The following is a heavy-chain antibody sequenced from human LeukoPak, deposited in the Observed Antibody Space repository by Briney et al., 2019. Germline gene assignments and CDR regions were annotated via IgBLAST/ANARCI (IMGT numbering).Heavy chain of an antibody. CDR3: ARTGSGNYLLDY. Sequence: PGWSLRLSCAASGFTFSSYWMHWVRQDPGHGLVWVSRINKDGRTITYADSVKGRFTVSRDNAKNTLYLQMNSLRAEDTAVYYCARTGSGNYLLDYWGQGTLVTVSS. J-gene: IGHJ4*02. D-gene: IGHD1-26*01. V-gene: IGHV3-74*03. CDR1: GFTFSSYW. CDR2: INKDGRTI.